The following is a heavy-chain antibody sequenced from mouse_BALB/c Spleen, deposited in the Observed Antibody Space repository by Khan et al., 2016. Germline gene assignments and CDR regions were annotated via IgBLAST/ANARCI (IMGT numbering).Heavy chain of an antibody. Sequence: QVQLKESGPGLVAPSQSLSITCTVSGFSLTNSGVHWVRQPPRNGLDWLGVIWAGGSTDYNSALMSRLSITRDTTQNQVFLKMNSLQTDDTAMYYCARDDQDFDAWFASWGQGTLVTVSA. CDR2: IWAGGST. CDR3: ARDDQDFDAWFAS. V-gene: IGHV2-9*02. CDR1: GFSLTNSG. J-gene: IGHJ3*01.